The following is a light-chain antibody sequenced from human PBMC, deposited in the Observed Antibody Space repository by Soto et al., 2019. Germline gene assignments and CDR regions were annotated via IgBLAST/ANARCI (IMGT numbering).Light chain of an antibody. V-gene: IGKV3-20*01. Sequence: VVLTQSPVTLSLSPGERATLSCRASRHVYINALAWYQQKPGRTPTLLIFGASTRATDITDRFSGTGSGTDFSLTINGVEPEDSAVYYCQQYGASPFTFGPGTRVEI. CDR3: QQYGASPFT. CDR2: GAS. J-gene: IGKJ3*01. CDR1: RHVYINA.